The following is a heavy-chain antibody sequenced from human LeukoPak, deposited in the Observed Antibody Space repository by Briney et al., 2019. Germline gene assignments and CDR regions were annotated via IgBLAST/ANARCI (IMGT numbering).Heavy chain of an antibody. CDR3: ARSGSSGPPPL. Sequence: SETLSLTCAVSGGSISSGGYSWSWIRQPPGKGLEWIGYIYYSGSTYYNPSLKGRVTISVDTSKNQFSLRLTSVTAADTAVYYCARSGSSGPPPLWGQGTMVTVSS. CDR1: GGSISSGGYS. CDR2: IYYSGST. V-gene: IGHV4-30-4*07. D-gene: IGHD6-19*01. J-gene: IGHJ3*01.